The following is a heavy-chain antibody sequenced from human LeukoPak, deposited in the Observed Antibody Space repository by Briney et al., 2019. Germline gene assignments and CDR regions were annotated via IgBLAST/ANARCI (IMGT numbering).Heavy chain of an antibody. CDR1: GGSISSYY. CDR2: IYYSGST. V-gene: IGHV4-59*08. J-gene: IGHJ6*02. Sequence: SETLSLTCTVSGGSISSYYWSWIRQPPGKGLEWIGYIYYSGSTNYNSSLKSRVTISVDTSKNQFSLKLSSVTAADTAVYYCARSRCSSTSCYWYYYGMDVWGQGTTVTVSS. D-gene: IGHD2-2*01. CDR3: ARSRCSSTSCYWYYYGMDV.